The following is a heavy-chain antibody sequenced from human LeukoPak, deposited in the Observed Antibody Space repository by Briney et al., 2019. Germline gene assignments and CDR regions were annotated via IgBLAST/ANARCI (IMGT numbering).Heavy chain of an antibody. Sequence: PSETLSLTCIVSGGSISNSSYYWGWIRQPPGKGLEWIASIYYSGSAYYNPSLKSRVTISVDTSKNQFSLKLTSVTAADAAVYYCARHWVGTPNYWGQGTLVTVSS. V-gene: IGHV4-39*01. CDR3: ARHWVGTPNY. CDR1: GGSISNSSYY. CDR2: IYYSGSA. J-gene: IGHJ4*02. D-gene: IGHD4-23*01.